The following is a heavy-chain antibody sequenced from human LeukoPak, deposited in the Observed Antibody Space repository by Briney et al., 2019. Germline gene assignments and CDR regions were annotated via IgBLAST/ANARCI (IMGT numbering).Heavy chain of an antibody. CDR1: GGSISSYY. CDR3: ARPHSTHWYFDL. Sequence: SETLSLTCTVSGGSISSYYWSWIRQPPGKGLEWIGYIYYSGSTNYNPSLKSRVTISVDTSKNQFSLKLSSVTAADTAVYYCARPHSTHWYFDLWGRGTLVTVSS. D-gene: IGHD5-18*01. V-gene: IGHV4-59*08. J-gene: IGHJ2*01. CDR2: IYYSGST.